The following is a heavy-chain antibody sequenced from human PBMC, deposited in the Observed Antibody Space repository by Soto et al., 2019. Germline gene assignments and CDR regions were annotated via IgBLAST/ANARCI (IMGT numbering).Heavy chain of an antibody. CDR3: AREGARWYSGYDLGVWFDP. Sequence: ASVKVSCKASGYTFTSYGISWVRQAPGQGLEWMGWISAYNGNTNYAQKLQGRVTMTTDTSTSTAYMELRSLRSDDTAVYYCAREGARWYSGYDLGVWFDPWGQGTLVTVSS. D-gene: IGHD5-12*01. CDR1: GYTFTSYG. CDR2: ISAYNGNT. V-gene: IGHV1-18*01. J-gene: IGHJ5*02.